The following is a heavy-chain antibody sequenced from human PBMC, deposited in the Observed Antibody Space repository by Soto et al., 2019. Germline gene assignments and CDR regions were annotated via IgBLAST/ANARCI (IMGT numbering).Heavy chain of an antibody. V-gene: IGHV1-69*12. CDR3: ARDKDRLQLGVNYYYILDV. D-gene: IGHD1-1*01. CDR1: GGTFSTSA. Sequence: QVQLVQSGAEVKKPGSSVKVSCKASGGTFSTSAISWVRQAPGQGLEWVGGIMPVFPTPDYAQNFQGRVTITADESTTTAYLALTSLRADETSVYYCARDKDRLQLGVNYYYILDVWGQGTPITVSS. CDR2: IMPVFPTP. J-gene: IGHJ6*02.